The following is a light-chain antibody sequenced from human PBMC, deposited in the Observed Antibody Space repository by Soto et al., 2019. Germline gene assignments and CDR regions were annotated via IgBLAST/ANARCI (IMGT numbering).Light chain of an antibody. CDR2: RNN. Sequence: QSVLTQPPSASGTPGQRVTISCSGSSSNIGSNYVYWYQQLPGTAPQLLLYRNNQRPSGVPDRFSGSKSGTSASLAISGLRSEDEADYYCAAWDDSLSGFVVFGGGTKLPVL. V-gene: IGLV1-47*01. CDR1: SSNIGSNY. CDR3: AAWDDSLSGFVV. J-gene: IGLJ2*01.